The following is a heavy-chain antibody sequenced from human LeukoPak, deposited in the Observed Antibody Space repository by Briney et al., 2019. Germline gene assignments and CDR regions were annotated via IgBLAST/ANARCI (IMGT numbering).Heavy chain of an antibody. CDR1: GLTSGDRY. CDR3: ARDRAVGASDSYDI. Sequence: PGGSLNFPVIAPGLTSGDRYWAGIGQRPGKGLNWPSYISTSDRRVYLADSVKGRFTVSRDDARKSLFLQMNSLRPDDTAVYYCARDRAVGASDSYDIWGPGTMVIVSS. CDR2: ISTSDRRV. V-gene: IGHV3-11*04. D-gene: IGHD4-23*01. J-gene: IGHJ3*02.